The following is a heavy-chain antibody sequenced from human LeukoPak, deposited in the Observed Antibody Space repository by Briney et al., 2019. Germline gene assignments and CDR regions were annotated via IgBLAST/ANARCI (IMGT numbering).Heavy chain of an antibody. CDR3: TQYYYDSSGLRWFDP. CDR1: GYTFTGYY. D-gene: IGHD3-22*01. Sequence: ASVKVSCKASGYTFTGYYMHWVRQAPGQGREWMGRINPNSGGTNYAQKFQGRVTMTRDTSISTAYMELSRLRSDDTAVYYCTQYYYDSSGLRWFDPWGQGTLVTVSS. J-gene: IGHJ5*02. CDR2: INPNSGGT. V-gene: IGHV1-2*06.